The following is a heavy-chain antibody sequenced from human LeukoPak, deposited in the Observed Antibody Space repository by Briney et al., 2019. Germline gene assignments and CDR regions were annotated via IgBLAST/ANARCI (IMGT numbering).Heavy chain of an antibody. CDR2: INPSGGST. V-gene: IGHV1-46*01. CDR3: ARIVGATTSMGY. CDR1: GGTFSSYA. J-gene: IGHJ4*02. D-gene: IGHD1-26*01. Sequence: ASVKVSCKASGGTFSSYAISWVRQAPGQGLEWMGTINPSGGSTSYAQKFQGRVTMTRDTSTSTVYMELSSLRSEDTAVYYCARIVGATTSMGYWGQGTLVTVSS.